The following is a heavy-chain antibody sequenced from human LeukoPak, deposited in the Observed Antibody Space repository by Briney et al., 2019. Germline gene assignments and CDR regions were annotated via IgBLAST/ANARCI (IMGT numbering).Heavy chain of an antibody. D-gene: IGHD1-1*01. CDR1: GFTFSSYS. J-gene: IGHJ2*01. CDR2: ISSSSSTI. V-gene: IGHV3-48*01. Sequence: GGSLRLSCAASGFTFSSYSMNWVRQAPGRGLEWVSYISSSSSTIYYADSVKGRFTISRDNAKDSLYLQMNSLRAEDTAVYYCARWNYWYFDLWGRGTLVTVSS. CDR3: ARWNYWYFDL.